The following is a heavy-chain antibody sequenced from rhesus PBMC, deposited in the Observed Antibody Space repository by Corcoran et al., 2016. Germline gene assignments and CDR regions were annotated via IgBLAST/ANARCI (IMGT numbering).Heavy chain of an antibody. J-gene: IGHJ4*01. V-gene: IGHV4S14*01. D-gene: IGHD5-42*01. CDR2: IYVSGGSN. Sequence: QVQLQESGPGLGKPSETLSLTRAVSGCPISSGHSWHWICQPPGKGLEWIGSIYVSGGSNSLTPSLKSLVTLSVDTSKTQFSLKLSAVTAADTAVYYCARDEGYSMSYWGQGVLVTVSS. CDR3: ARDEGYSMSY. CDR1: GCPISSGHS.